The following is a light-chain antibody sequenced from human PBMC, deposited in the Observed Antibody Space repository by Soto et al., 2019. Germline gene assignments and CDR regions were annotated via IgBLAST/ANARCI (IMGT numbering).Light chain of an antibody. CDR1: QSVFHTATNKNY. CDR3: QQYYSTPFT. J-gene: IGKJ3*01. Sequence: DIVMTQSPYSLGVSLGERATIDCKSSQSVFHTATNKNYLAWYQQKPGQPPKLLIYGASSREYGVPGRFSGSGSGTDFTLTISSLQAEDVAVYYCQQYYSTPFTFGPGTKVDIK. CDR2: GAS. V-gene: IGKV4-1*01.